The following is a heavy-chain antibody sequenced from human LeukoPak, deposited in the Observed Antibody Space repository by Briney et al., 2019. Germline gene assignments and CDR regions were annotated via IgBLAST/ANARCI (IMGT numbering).Heavy chain of an antibody. Sequence: SETLSLTCTVSGGSISSSSYYWGWIRQPPGKGLEWIGSIYSSVSTYYNPSLKSRVTISVDTSKNQFSLNLNSVTAADTAVYYCARHVQSAAAGIRRFDFWGQGTLVTVSS. V-gene: IGHV4-39*01. J-gene: IGHJ4*02. D-gene: IGHD6-13*01. CDR1: GGSISSSSYY. CDR2: IYSSVST. CDR3: ARHVQSAAAGIRRFDF.